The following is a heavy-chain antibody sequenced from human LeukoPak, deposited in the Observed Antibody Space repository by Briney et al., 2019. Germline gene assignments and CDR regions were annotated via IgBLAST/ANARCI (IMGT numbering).Heavy chain of an antibody. D-gene: IGHD3-22*01. Sequence: SETLSLTCTVSGGSISSNSYYWGWIRQPPGKGLEWIGSIYYSGSTYYDPSLKSRVTISVDTSKNQFSLKLSSVTAADTAVYYCARASSGYYYGGAFDIWGQGTMVTVSS. V-gene: IGHV4-39*01. CDR1: GGSISSNSYY. CDR2: IYYSGST. CDR3: ARASSGYYYGGAFDI. J-gene: IGHJ3*02.